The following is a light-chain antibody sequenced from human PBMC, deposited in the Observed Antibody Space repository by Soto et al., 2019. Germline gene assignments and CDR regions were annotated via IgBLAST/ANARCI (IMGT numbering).Light chain of an antibody. V-gene: IGKV3-15*01. CDR2: GAS. Sequence: EIVLTQSRATWSLPPRERATVSCRASQSVSSNLAWYQQKPGQAPRLLIYGASTRATGIPARFSGSGSGTEFTLTISSLQSEDFAVYYCQQYNNWLTFGGGTKVDIK. CDR1: QSVSSN. CDR3: QQYNNWLT. J-gene: IGKJ4*01.